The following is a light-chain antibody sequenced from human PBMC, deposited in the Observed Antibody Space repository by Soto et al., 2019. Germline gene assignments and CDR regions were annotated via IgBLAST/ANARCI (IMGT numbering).Light chain of an antibody. Sequence: IETTPSPSSLSASVGDTVTITFRASQGIKSYLYWYQQKPGKAPKLLISGASSLQSGVPSRFSGSGSGTDFTLTISCLQSEDFATYYCQQYYSFPPTFGQGTKVDIK. CDR3: QQYYSFPPT. V-gene: IGKV1-17*01. CDR1: QGIKSY. CDR2: GAS. J-gene: IGKJ1*01.